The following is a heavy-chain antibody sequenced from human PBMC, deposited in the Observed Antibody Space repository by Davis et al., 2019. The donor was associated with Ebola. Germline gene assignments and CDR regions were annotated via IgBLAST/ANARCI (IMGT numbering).Heavy chain of an antibody. CDR2: INHSGST. D-gene: IGHD3-10*01. CDR1: GASFSGYY. V-gene: IGHV4-34*01. J-gene: IGHJ2*01. CDR3: ARGGKYGSGSSYWYFDL. Sequence: GSLRLSCFVYGASFSGYYWSWIRQPPGKGLEWIGEINHSGSTNYNPSLWGRVTISVDTSKIQFSLKLTSVTAADTAVYYCARGGKYGSGSSYWYFDLWGRGTLVTVSS.